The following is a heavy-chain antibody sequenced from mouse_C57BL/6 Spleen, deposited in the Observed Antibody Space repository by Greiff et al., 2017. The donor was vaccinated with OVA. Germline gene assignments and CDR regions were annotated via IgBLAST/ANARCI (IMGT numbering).Heavy chain of an antibody. Sequence: QVQLQQPGAELVKPGASVKLSCKASGYTFTSYWMHWVKQRPGQGLEWIGMIHPNRGSTNYNEKFKSKATLTVDKSSSTAYMQLSSLTSEDSAVYYCARPYGSRDAMDYWGQGTSVTVSS. J-gene: IGHJ4*01. CDR1: GYTFTSYW. D-gene: IGHD1-1*01. CDR2: IHPNRGST. CDR3: ARPYGSRDAMDY. V-gene: IGHV1-64*01.